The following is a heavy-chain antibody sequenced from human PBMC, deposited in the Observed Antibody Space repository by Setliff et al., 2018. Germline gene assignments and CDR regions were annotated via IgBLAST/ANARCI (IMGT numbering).Heavy chain of an antibody. D-gene: IGHD6-6*01. CDR2: INHSGNT. CDR3: ARGRNVAARLFDS. CDR1: GGSFSHYY. Sequence: SETLSLTCAASGGSFSHYYWTWTRQPPGKGLEWIGEINHSGNTKSKPSLKSRVTITVDPSKNQFSLKLNSVTAADTAVYYCARGRNVAARLFDSWGQGTLVTVSS. V-gene: IGHV4-34*01. J-gene: IGHJ4*02.